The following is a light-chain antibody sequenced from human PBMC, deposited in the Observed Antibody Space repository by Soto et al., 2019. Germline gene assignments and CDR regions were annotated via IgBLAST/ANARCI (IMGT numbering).Light chain of an antibody. J-gene: IGKJ2*01. CDR2: DAS. CDR3: QQYNSYSPWYT. V-gene: IGKV1-5*01. CDR1: QSISSW. Sequence: DIQMTQSPSTLSASVGDRVTITCRASQSISSWLAWYQQKPGKAPKLLIYDASCLESGVPSRFSGSGSGTEFTLTISSLQPDDFATYYCQQYNSYSPWYTFGQGTKLEIK.